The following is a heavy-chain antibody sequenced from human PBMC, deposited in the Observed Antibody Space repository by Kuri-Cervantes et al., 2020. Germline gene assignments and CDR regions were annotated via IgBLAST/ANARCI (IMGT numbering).Heavy chain of an antibody. CDR2: ISTSGSTI. Sequence: GGSLRLSCAASGFTFSSYEMNWVRQAPGKGLEWVSYISTSGSTIYYADSVKGRFTISRDNAKNTLYLQMNSLRVEDTAVYYCTRTRDMDVWGKGTTVTVSS. CDR3: TRTRDMDV. J-gene: IGHJ6*03. CDR1: GFTFSSYE. V-gene: IGHV3-48*03.